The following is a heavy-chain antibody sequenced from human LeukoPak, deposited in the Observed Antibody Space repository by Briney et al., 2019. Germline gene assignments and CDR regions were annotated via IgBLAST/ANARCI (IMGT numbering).Heavy chain of an antibody. CDR3: AKEGSSGFIDS. J-gene: IGHJ4*02. D-gene: IGHD6-19*01. CDR2: ISYDGKTQ. V-gene: IGHV3-30*18. CDR1: GFTFSIYC. Sequence: GGSLRLSCAASGFTFSIYCMHWARQAPGKWLEWLTVISYDGKTQYYTDSVKGRFTFSRDNSRNTLYLQMNSLRAEDTAIFYCAKEGSSGFIDSWGRGTLVTVSS.